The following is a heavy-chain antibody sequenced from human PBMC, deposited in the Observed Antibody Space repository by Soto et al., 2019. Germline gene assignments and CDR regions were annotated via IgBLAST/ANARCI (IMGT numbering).Heavy chain of an antibody. CDR3: VRRHVSATGIDWFDP. Sequence: ASVKVSCKASGYTFTSYGIHWVRQAPGQRLEWMGWINAANGDTKYSPKFQGRVTITRDTSASTAYMELSSLRSEDTAVYYCVRRHVSATGIDWFDPWGQGALVTVSS. D-gene: IGHD6-13*01. CDR1: GYTFTSYG. V-gene: IGHV1-3*01. CDR2: INAANGDT. J-gene: IGHJ5*02.